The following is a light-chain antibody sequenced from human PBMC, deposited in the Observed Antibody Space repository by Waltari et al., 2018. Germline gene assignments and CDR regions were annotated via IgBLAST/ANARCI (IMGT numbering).Light chain of an antibody. CDR2: KIS. CDR1: HSRVHSDGKTY. Sequence: DVVMTQSPLFLPVTLGQPASISCKCSHSRVHSDGKTYSNWFQQRPGQSPRRLIYKISNRDSGVPDIFSGSGSGTDFTLKISRVEAEEVGVYYCMQATHWPLTFGQGTKVEIK. V-gene: IGKV2-30*02. CDR3: MQATHWPLT. J-gene: IGKJ1*01.